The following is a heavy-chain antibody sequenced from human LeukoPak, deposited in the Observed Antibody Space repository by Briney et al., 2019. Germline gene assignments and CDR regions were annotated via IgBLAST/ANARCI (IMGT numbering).Heavy chain of an antibody. D-gene: IGHD4-17*01. CDR2: ISSSSSTI. J-gene: IGHJ5*02. CDR3: ARDGYGDYEWFDP. CDR1: GFTFSSYS. Sequence: QPGGSLRLSCAASGFTFSSYSMNWVRQAPGKGLEWVSYISSSSSTIYYADSVKGRFTISRDNAKNSLYLQMNSLRAEDTAVYYCARDGYGDYEWFDPWGQGTLVTVSS. V-gene: IGHV3-48*04.